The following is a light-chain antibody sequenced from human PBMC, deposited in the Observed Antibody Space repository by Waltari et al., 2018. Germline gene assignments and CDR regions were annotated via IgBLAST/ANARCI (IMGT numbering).Light chain of an antibody. Sequence: QSALTQPASVSGAPGQSITMSCTGTSSDTGSQKYASWYQQHPGKAPKLMIYDVSERPSGVSNRFSGSKSVNTASLTISGLQADDEADYYCCAYTGSVWVFGGGTKLTVL. CDR3: CAYTGSVWV. V-gene: IGLV2-14*03. J-gene: IGLJ3*02. CDR1: SSDTGSQKY. CDR2: DVS.